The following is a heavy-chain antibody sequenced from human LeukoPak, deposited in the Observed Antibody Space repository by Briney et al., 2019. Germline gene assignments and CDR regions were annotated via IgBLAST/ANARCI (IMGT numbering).Heavy chain of an antibody. CDR1: GFTFSSYG. J-gene: IGHJ6*03. D-gene: IGHD7-27*01. CDR3: AKVPGDNYFYHYMDV. Sequence: GGSLRLSCAASGFTFSSYGMHWVRQAPGKGLEWVAFIRYDGNNKYYTDSVKGRFTISRDNSKNTLYLQMNSLRAEDTAVYYCAKVPGDNYFYHYMDVWGKGTTVTVPS. V-gene: IGHV3-30*02. CDR2: IRYDGNNK.